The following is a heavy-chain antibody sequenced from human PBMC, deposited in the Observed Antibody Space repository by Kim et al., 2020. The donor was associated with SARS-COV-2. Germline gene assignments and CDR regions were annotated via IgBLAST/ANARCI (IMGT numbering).Heavy chain of an antibody. CDR1: GFTFSNAW. Sequence: GGSLRLSCAASGFTFSNAWMSWVRQAPGKGLEWVGRIKSKTDGGTTDYAAPVKGRFTISRDDSKNTLYLQMNSLKTEDTAVYYCTTDITMRIYYDSPPEDYWGQGTLVTVSS. J-gene: IGHJ4*02. CDR3: TTDITMRIYYDSPPEDY. CDR2: IKSKTDGGTT. V-gene: IGHV3-15*01. D-gene: IGHD3-22*01.